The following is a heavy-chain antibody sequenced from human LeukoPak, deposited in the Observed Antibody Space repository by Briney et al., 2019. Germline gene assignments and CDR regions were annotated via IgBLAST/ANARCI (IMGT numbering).Heavy chain of an antibody. J-gene: IGHJ3*02. CDR1: GFTFSSYW. CDR2: INSDGSST. CDR3: AREKDYGDNDAFDI. V-gene: IGHV3-74*01. Sequence: GGSLRLSCAASGFTFSSYWMHWVRQAPGEGLVWVSRINSDGSSTSYADSVKGRFTISRDNAKNTLYMQMNSLRAEDTAVYYCAREKDYGDNDAFDIWGQGTMVTVSS. D-gene: IGHD4-17*01.